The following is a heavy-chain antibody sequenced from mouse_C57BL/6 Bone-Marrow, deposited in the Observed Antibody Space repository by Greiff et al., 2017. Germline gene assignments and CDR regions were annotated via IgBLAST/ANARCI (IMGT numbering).Heavy chain of an antibody. CDR3: ASSLYDGYYGWFAY. D-gene: IGHD2-3*01. CDR2: IDPSDSYT. J-gene: IGHJ3*01. Sequence: VQLQQPGAELVMPGASVKLSCKASGYTFTSYWMHWVKQRPGQGLEWIGEIDPSDSYTNYNQKFKGKSTLTVDKSSSTAYMQLSSLPSEDSAVYYCASSLYDGYYGWFAYWGQGTLVTVSA. CDR1: GYTFTSYW. V-gene: IGHV1-69*01.